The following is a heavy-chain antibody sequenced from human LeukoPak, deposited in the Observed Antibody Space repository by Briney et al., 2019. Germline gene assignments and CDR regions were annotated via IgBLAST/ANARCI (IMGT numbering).Heavy chain of an antibody. CDR2: INPNSGGT. V-gene: IGHV1-2*06. CDR1: GYTFTGYY. CDR3: ARGAVLLWLGGLLTPWGKSGYFAY. J-gene: IGHJ4*02. D-gene: IGHD3-10*01. Sequence: GSVKVSCKASGYTFTGYYMHWVRQAPGQGLEWMGRINPNSGGTNYAQKFQGRVTMTRDTSISTAYMELSRLRSDDTAVYYCARGAVLLWLGGLLTPWGKSGYFAYWAQGTLATASS.